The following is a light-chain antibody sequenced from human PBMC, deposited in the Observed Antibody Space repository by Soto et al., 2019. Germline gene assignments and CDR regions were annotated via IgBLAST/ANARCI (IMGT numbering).Light chain of an antibody. J-gene: IGKJ5*01. Sequence: EFVLTQSPGTLSLSPGERATLSCRASQTVSSYLLWYQQKPGQDPRLLIYDASERATGIPARFSGSGSETDFTLTISSLEPEDFAFYYCQQRSNSITFGQGTRLEIK. CDR3: QQRSNSIT. CDR2: DAS. V-gene: IGKV3-11*01. CDR1: QTVSSY.